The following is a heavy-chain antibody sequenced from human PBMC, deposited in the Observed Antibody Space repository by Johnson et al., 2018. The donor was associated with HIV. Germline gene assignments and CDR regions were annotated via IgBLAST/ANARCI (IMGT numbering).Heavy chain of an antibody. CDR1: GFLVSSNY. CDR3: ARVKGATNALDI. CDR2: IYIGGSI. Sequence: VQLVESGGGLIQPGGSLRLSCAASGFLVSSNYMSWVRQAPGKGLEWVSVIYIGGSIYYADSVKGRFTISRDDLKNTLYLQMNSLKTEDTSLYYCARVKGATNALDIWGPGTLVTVSS. V-gene: IGHV3-53*01. J-gene: IGHJ3*02. D-gene: IGHD1-26*01.